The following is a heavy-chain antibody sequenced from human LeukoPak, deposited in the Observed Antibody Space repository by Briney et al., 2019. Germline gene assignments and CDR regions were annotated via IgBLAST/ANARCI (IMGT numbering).Heavy chain of an antibody. J-gene: IGHJ4*02. CDR3: AKDLDRYCSGGSCSTAFDY. V-gene: IGHV3-30*02. Sequence: GGSLRLSCAASGFTFNTYGMHWVRQAPGKGLEWVAFIRYDGSNQYYADSVKGRFTISRDNSKNTLYLQMNSLRAEDTAVYYCAKDLDRYCSGGSCSTAFDYWGQGTLVTVSS. CDR2: IRYDGSNQ. D-gene: IGHD2-15*01. CDR1: GFTFNTYG.